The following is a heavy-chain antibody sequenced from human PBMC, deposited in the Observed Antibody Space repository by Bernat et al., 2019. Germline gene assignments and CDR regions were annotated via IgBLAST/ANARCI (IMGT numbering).Heavy chain of an antibody. D-gene: IGHD3-22*01. Sequence: QVQLVESGGGVVQPGRSLRLSCVVSDFPFNYYGMHWVRQAPGKGLEWVAGVKYDGTKEYYADSVKGRFSISRDNSRNMLYLEVNNLSAEDTAVYYCARDADTSGHSSHFDYWGQGTLVTVSS. V-gene: IGHV3-30*19. CDR3: ARDADTSGHSSHFDY. CDR1: DFPFNYYG. J-gene: IGHJ4*02. CDR2: VKYDGTKE.